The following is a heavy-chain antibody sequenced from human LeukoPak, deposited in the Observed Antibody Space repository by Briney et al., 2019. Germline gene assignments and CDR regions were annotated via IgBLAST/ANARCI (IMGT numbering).Heavy chain of an antibody. CDR3: ARHDCDSSRCSVNWFDP. V-gene: IGHV4-39*01. CDR1: GVSMSSSLYY. D-gene: IGHD2/OR15-2a*01. J-gene: IGHJ5*02. Sequence: PSETLSLTCTVSGVSMSSSLYYWGWIRQPPGKGLEWIGTIYDSGNTNYNPSLRSRLTISVDTSRNQFSLKLSSVTAADTAVYYCARHDCDSSRCSVNWFDPWGQGTLVTVSS. CDR2: IYDSGNT.